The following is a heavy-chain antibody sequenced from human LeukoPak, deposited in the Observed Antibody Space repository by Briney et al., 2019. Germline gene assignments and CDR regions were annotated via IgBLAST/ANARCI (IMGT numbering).Heavy chain of an antibody. CDR3: ARGPYCSGGSCYYDAFDI. V-gene: IGHV3-23*01. CDR1: GGSISSGGYY. Sequence: LSLTCTVSGGSISSGGYYWSWVRQAPGKGLEWVSAISGSGGSTYYADSVKGRFTISRDNSKNTLYLQTNSLRAEDTAVYYCARGPYCSGGSCYYDAFDIWGQGTMVTVSS. J-gene: IGHJ3*02. D-gene: IGHD2-15*01. CDR2: ISGSGGST.